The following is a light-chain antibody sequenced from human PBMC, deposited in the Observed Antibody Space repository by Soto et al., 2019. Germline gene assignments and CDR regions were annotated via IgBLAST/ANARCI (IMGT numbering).Light chain of an antibody. J-gene: IGLJ1*01. Sequence: QSALTQPASVSGSPGQSIAISCTGTSSDVGGYSYVSWYQQQPGKAPKLVISDVSNRPSGVSDRFSGSKSGNTASLTISGLQTEDEADYYCASYTTSSTYAFGTGTELTVL. CDR2: DVS. CDR1: SSDVGGYSY. V-gene: IGLV2-14*01. CDR3: ASYTTSSTYA.